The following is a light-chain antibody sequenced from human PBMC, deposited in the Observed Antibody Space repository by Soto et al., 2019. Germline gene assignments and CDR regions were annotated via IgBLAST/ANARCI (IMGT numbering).Light chain of an antibody. J-gene: IGLJ3*02. CDR2: EVS. Sequence: QLVLTQPASVSGSPGQSVTISCTGTSSDIGSFTYVSWYQQHPGKAPKLMIYEVSNRPSGVSNRFSGSKSGNTASLTISGLQAEDDADYYCSSYTSSATLVFGGGTKLTVL. CDR1: SSDIGSFTY. CDR3: SSYTSSATLV. V-gene: IGLV2-14*01.